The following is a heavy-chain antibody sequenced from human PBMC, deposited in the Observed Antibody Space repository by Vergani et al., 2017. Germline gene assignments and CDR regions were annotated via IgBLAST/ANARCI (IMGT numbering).Heavy chain of an antibody. Sequence: QEQLVQSGSELKKPGASVKVSCKASGYSFNHYAIHWVRQAPGQGLEWMGWINPTTGNPTYARAFTGRFVVSLDTSISTAYLQIGSLKAEDTAVYFCARAKRGRLAVGATDSWGQGTLLTVSS. CDR3: ARAKRGRLAVGATDS. J-gene: IGHJ4*02. D-gene: IGHD6-19*01. V-gene: IGHV7-4-1*01. CDR2: INPTTGNP. CDR1: GYSFNHYA.